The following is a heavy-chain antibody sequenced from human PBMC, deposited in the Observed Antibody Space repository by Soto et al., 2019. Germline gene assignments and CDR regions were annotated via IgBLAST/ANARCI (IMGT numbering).Heavy chain of an antibody. Sequence: LRLSCAASGFTFTRYSINWVRQAPGKGLEWVSSISSTTNYIYYGDSMRGRFTISRDNAKNSLYLEMNSLRAEDTAVYYCARESEDLTSNFDYWGQGTLVTVSS. V-gene: IGHV3-21*06. J-gene: IGHJ4*02. CDR1: GFTFTRYS. CDR3: ARESEDLTSNFDY. CDR2: ISSTTNYI.